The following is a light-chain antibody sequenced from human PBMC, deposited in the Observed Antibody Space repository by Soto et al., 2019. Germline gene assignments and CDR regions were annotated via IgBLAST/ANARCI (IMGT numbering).Light chain of an antibody. V-gene: IGLV2-14*01. CDR3: SSYTSSSTRV. Sequence: QSVLTQPASVSGSPGQSITISCTGTSSDVGRYNFVSWYQQHPGKAPKLMIYDVSNRPSGVSDRFSGSKSGNTASLTISGLHAEDEADYYCSSYTSSSTRVFGGGTKVTVL. CDR1: SSDVGRYNF. CDR2: DVS. J-gene: IGLJ3*02.